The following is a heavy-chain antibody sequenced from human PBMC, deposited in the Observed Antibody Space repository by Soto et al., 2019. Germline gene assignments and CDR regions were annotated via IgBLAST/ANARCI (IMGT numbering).Heavy chain of an antibody. Sequence: QVQLVESGGGVVQPGRALRLSCAASGFSFSIYGMHWVRQAPGKGLEWVAVISYDGSNKQYADSVKGRFTISRDNSKNTVYLKMNSLRTEDAAGYYFAKDDLAHGSSISCDDFDSWGQGTLVTVSS. V-gene: IGHV3-30*18. D-gene: IGHD2-2*01. CDR1: GFSFSIYG. CDR2: ISYDGSNK. J-gene: IGHJ4*02. CDR3: AKDDLAHGSSISCDDFDS.